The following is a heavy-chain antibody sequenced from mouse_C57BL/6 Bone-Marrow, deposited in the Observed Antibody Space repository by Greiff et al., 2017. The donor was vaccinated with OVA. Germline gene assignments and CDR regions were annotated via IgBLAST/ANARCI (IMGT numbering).Heavy chain of an antibody. CDR3: ARRRRGYAMDY. J-gene: IGHJ4*01. V-gene: IGHV5-6*01. D-gene: IGHD2-12*01. CDR1: GFTFSSYG. CDR2: ISSGGSYT. Sequence: EVQGVESGGDLVKPGGSLKLSCAASGFTFSSYGMSWVRQTPDKRLEWVATISSGGSYTYYPDSVKGRFTISRDNAKHTLYLQMSSLKSEDTAMYYCARRRRGYAMDYWGQGTSVTVSS.